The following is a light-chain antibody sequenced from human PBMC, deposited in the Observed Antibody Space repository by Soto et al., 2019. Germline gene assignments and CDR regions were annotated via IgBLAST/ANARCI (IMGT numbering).Light chain of an antibody. V-gene: IGKV1-39*01. CDR2: GTS. CDR3: QRSYKIPDT. J-gene: IGKJ5*01. CDR1: QSISSY. Sequence: DIQMTQSPSSLSASVGDRVTITCRPSQSISSYLNWYQQKPGKAPKVLIYGTSNLLSGVPSRFGGRGTGTDFTLTISSLQPEDFATYYCQRSYKIPDTFGQGTRMEIK.